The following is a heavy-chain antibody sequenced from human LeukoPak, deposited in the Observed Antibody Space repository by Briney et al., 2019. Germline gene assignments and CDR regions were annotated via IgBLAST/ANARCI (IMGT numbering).Heavy chain of an antibody. D-gene: IGHD4-17*01. Sequence: PGGSLRLSCAASGFTVSSNYMSWVRQAPGKGLEWVSVIYSGGSTYYADSVKGRFTISRDNSKNTLYLQMNSLRAEDTAVYYCARDKFYGDYGFDYWGQETLVTVSS. CDR3: ARDKFYGDYGFDY. V-gene: IGHV3-53*01. J-gene: IGHJ4*02. CDR2: IYSGGST. CDR1: GFTVSSNY.